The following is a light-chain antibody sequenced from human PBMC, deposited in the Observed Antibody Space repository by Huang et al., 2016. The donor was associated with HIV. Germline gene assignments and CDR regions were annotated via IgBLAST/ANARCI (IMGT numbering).Light chain of an antibody. CDR2: GAS. V-gene: IGKV3-15*01. CDR3: YHQQNYTPQHT. J-gene: IGKJ2*01. CDR1: DSIGSN. Sequence: EVVLTQSRATLSVSPGERATVPCRSSDSIGSNLAWYQQRPGQAPSTLIHGASTRATRITVRFSGGGSGTEIAFTISSSRPQPAAVYSCYHQQNYTPQHTFGQGTKLEIK.